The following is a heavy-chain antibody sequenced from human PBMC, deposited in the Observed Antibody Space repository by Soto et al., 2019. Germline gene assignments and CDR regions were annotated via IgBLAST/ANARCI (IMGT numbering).Heavy chain of an antibody. CDR3: ARLSPIVVVPAAAAIAARPALDY. CDR1: GYSFTSYW. V-gene: IGHV5-51*01. CDR2: IYPGDSDT. Sequence: GESLKISCKGSGYSFTSYWIGWVRQMPGKGLEWMGIIYPGDSDTRYSPSFQGQVTISADKSISTAYLQWGCLKASDTAMDYCARLSPIVVVPAAAAIAARPALDYWGQGTLVTVSS. D-gene: IGHD2-2*01. J-gene: IGHJ4*02.